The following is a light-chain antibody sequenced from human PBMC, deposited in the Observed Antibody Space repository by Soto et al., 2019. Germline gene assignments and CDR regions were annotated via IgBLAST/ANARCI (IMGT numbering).Light chain of an antibody. V-gene: IGKV1-33*01. CDR3: QQYENLPVT. CDR2: DGS. J-gene: IGKJ4*01. CDR1: QDIKQY. Sequence: DIQMTQSPSSLSASVGDRITITCQASQDIKQYVNWYQQKPGKAPILLIFDGSRLEAGAPSRFSGSGFGTDFSFTISSLQHEDFETYYCQQYENLPVTLGGGTKVDIK.